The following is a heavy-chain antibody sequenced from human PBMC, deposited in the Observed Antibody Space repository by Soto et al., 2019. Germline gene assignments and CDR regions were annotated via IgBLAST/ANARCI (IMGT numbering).Heavy chain of an antibody. V-gene: IGHV1-18*01. CDR3: ARDEYYDSSGYYEAAFDI. CDR1: GYTFTSYG. J-gene: IGHJ3*02. Sequence: ASVKVSCKASGYTFTSYGISWVRQAPGQGLEWMGWISAYNGNTNYAQKLQGGVTMTTDTSTSTAYMELRSLRSDDTAVYYCARDEYYDSSGYYEAAFDIWGQGTMVTVSS. D-gene: IGHD3-22*01. CDR2: ISAYNGNT.